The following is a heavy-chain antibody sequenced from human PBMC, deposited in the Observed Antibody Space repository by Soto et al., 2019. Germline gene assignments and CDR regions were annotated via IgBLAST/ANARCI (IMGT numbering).Heavy chain of an antibody. Sequence: EVQLEESGGGSVQLGESLRVSCVASGFTFRNQWMHWVRQVPGKGLVWVCRINGDGTRAIYADFVKGRLTISRDNAQNLLFSQLNSLSVQIKGVYHGARGAGAGRGDAIDIWGPGTPVAVSS. CDR1: GFTFRNQW. CDR2: INGDGTRA. D-gene: IGHD2-15*01. V-gene: IGHV3-74*01. J-gene: IGHJ3*02. CDR3: ARGAGAGRGDAIDI.